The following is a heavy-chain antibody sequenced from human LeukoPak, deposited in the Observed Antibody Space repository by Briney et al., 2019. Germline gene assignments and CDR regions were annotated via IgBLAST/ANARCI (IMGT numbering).Heavy chain of an antibody. CDR1: GFTFSSYW. V-gene: IGHV3-74*01. J-gene: IGHJ4*02. CDR3: ARDHDAVGTTIDH. CDR2: IKSDGSVT. D-gene: IGHD1-14*01. Sequence: PGGSLRLSCAASGFTFSSYWMRWVRQAPGEGLVWVSRIKSDGSVTWYADSVKGRFTISRDNAKNMWYLQMNSLRDEDTAVYFCARDHDAVGTTIDHWGQRALVTVSS.